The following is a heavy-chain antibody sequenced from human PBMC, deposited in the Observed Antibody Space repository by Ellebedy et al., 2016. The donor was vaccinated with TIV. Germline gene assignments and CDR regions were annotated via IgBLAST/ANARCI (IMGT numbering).Heavy chain of an antibody. J-gene: IGHJ4*02. D-gene: IGHD4-17*01. CDR1: GFTVRSKY. CDR3: ATDPDGVYGDTSAY. CDR2: IYSVGDT. V-gene: IGHV3-53*01. Sequence: GESLKISCAVSGFTVRSKYMNWVRQAPGKGLEWVSLIYSVGDTYYADSVKGRFTVSRDNSQNTLYPQMTSLRVDDTAVYYCATDPDGVYGDTSAYWGRGTLVTVSP.